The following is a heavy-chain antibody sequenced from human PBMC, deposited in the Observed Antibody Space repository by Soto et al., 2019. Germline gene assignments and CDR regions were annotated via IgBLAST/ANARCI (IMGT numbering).Heavy chain of an antibody. Sequence: PSETLSLTCAVYGGSFSGYYWSWIRQPPGKGLEWIGEINHSGSTNYNPSLKSRVTISVDTSKNQFSLKLSSVTAADTAVYYCARGTFWGLYYYYGMDVWGQGTTVTVS. D-gene: IGHD7-27*01. CDR1: GGSFSGYY. V-gene: IGHV4-34*01. CDR2: INHSGST. J-gene: IGHJ6*02. CDR3: ARGTFWGLYYYYGMDV.